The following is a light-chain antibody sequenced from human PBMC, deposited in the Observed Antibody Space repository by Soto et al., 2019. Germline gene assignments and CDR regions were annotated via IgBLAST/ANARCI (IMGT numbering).Light chain of an antibody. Sequence: EIVFKQSPATLSLSPGERATLSCRASQSLSSYLAWYQQKPGQAPRLLIYDASNRATGIPARFSGSGSGTEFTLTISSLQPEDFAVYYCQQRSNWPLTFGGGTKVDIK. CDR3: QQRSNWPLT. V-gene: IGKV3-11*01. J-gene: IGKJ4*01. CDR1: QSLSSY. CDR2: DAS.